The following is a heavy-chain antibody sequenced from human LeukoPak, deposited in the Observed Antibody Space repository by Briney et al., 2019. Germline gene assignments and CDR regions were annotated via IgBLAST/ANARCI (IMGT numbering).Heavy chain of an antibody. CDR1: GFTFSSYS. D-gene: IGHD4-17*01. J-gene: IGHJ4*02. CDR3: ASLNPDYGDYIDY. CDR2: ISSSSSYI. Sequence: GGSLRLSCAASGFTFSSYSMNWVRQAPGKGLEWVSSISSSSSYIYYADSVKGRFTISRDNAENSLYLQMNSLRAEDTAVYYCASLNPDYGDYIDYWGQGTLVTVSS. V-gene: IGHV3-21*01.